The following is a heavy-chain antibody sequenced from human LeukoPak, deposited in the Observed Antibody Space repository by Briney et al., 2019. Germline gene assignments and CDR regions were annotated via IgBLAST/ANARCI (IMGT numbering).Heavy chain of an antibody. D-gene: IGHD6-19*01. CDR1: GFTFSSYW. Sequence: PGGSLRLSCAASGFTFSSYWMSWVRQAPGKGLEWVSVISGSGGSTYYADSVKGRFTISRDNSKNTLYLQMNSLRAEDTAVYYCAKAGGPYSSGWYDDCWGPGTLVTVSS. CDR3: AKAGGPYSSGWYDDC. CDR2: ISGSGGST. J-gene: IGHJ4*02. V-gene: IGHV3-23*01.